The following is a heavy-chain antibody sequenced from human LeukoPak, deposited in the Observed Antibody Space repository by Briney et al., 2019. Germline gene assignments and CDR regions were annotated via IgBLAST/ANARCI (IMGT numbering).Heavy chain of an antibody. CDR1: GFTFITYG. J-gene: IGHJ4*02. V-gene: IGHV3-30*03. D-gene: IGHD4-17*01. Sequence: GGSLRLSCAASGFTFITYGMHWVRQAPGKGLEWVAVISYDGSNESYSDSVKGRFTLSRDNSKNTLYLQMNSLRAEDTAVYYCARGVTVSPLDYWGQGTLVTVSS. CDR2: ISYDGSNE. CDR3: ARGVTVSPLDY.